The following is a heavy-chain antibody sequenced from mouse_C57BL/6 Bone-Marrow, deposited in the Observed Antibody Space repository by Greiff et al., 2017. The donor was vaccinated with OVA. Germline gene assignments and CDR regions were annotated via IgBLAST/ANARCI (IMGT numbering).Heavy chain of an antibody. J-gene: IGHJ4*01. CDR1: GFTFSSYA. D-gene: IGHD1-3*01. CDR2: ISDGGSYT. Sequence: EVQLVESGGGLVKPGGSLKLSCAASGFTFSSYAMSWVRQTPEKRLEWVATISDGGSYTYYPDNVKGRFTISRDNAKNNLYLQMSHLKSEDTAMYYCARVDNPYYAMDYWGQGTSVTVSS. CDR3: ARVDNPYYAMDY. V-gene: IGHV5-4*01.